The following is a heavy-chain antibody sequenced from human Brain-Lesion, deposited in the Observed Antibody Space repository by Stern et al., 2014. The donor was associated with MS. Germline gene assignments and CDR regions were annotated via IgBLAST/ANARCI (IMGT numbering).Heavy chain of an antibody. CDR2: IFNSGRT. CDR3: ARGRVVPGFQYYATDV. CDR1: GGSISSGGYY. D-gene: IGHD2-2*01. Sequence: QVQLQESGPGLVKPSQTLSLSCTVSGGSISSGGYYWSWIRQPAGKGLEWIGRIFNSGRTSYNPSLKRRVTLPKDTSKNQFSLTLNPMTAADTAVYYCARGRVVPGFQYYATDVWGQGTTVIVSS. V-gene: IGHV4-61*02. J-gene: IGHJ6*02.